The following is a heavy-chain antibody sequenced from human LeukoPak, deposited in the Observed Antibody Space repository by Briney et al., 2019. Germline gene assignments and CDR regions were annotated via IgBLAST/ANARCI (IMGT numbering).Heavy chain of an antibody. CDR1: GCTFRTYG. CDR2: ISDSGRNT. Sequence: GWSLILCCPAYGCTFRTYGMIWFRQAQGPGLEWVSSISDSGRNTYYADSMKGRFTISRDNSKNTLYLQMNSLTAEDTAVYYCATRGTGWGQGTLVIVSS. V-gene: IGHV3-23*01. J-gene: IGHJ4*02. CDR3: ATRGTG. D-gene: IGHD3/OR15-3a*01.